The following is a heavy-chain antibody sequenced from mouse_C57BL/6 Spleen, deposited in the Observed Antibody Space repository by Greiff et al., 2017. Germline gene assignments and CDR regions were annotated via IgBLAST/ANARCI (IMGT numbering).Heavy chain of an antibody. CDR3: ARRGIYYDYDGDLYWYFDV. CDR1: GYTFTSYW. J-gene: IGHJ1*03. V-gene: IGHV1-69*01. CDR2: IDPSDSYT. Sequence: QVQLQQPGAELVMPGASVKLSCKASGYTFTSYWMHWVKQRPGQGLEWIGEIDPSDSYTNYNQKFKGKSTLTVDKSSSTAYMQLSSLTSEDSAVYYCARRGIYYDYDGDLYWYFDVWGTGTTVTVSS. D-gene: IGHD2-4*01.